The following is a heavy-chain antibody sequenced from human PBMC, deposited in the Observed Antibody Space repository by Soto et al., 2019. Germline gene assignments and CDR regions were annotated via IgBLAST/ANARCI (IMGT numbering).Heavy chain of an antibody. CDR1: GGSISSYY. J-gene: IGHJ6*03. Sequence: SETLSLTCTVSGGSISSYYWSWIRQPPGKGLEWIGYIYYSGSTNYNPSLKSRVTISVDTSRNQFSLKLSSVTAADTAVYYCARAAVYYYYYMDVWGKGTTVTVSS. CDR3: ARAAVYYYYYMDV. D-gene: IGHD6-19*01. V-gene: IGHV4-59*01. CDR2: IYYSGST.